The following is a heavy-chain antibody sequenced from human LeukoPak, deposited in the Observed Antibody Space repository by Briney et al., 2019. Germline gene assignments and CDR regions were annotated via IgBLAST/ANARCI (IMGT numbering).Heavy chain of an antibody. J-gene: IGHJ4*02. CDR1: RFTFRSYD. D-gene: IGHD3-3*01. CDR2: IRYDGSNK. Sequence: GGSLRLSCAASRFTFRSYDMNWVRQAPGKGLEWVAFIRYDGSNKYYTDSVKGRFTVSRDNSNNTLYLQMNSLRPEDSAVYYCAKAEHSFGSDYWGQGTLLTVSS. V-gene: IGHV3-30*02. CDR3: AKAEHSFGSDY.